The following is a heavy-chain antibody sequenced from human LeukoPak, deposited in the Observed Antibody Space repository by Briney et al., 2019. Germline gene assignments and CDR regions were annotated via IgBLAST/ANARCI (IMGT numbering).Heavy chain of an antibody. D-gene: IGHD5-24*01. CDR2: IIPIFGTA. J-gene: IGHJ4*02. V-gene: IGHV1-69*06. CDR1: GGTFSSYA. CDR3: ASSRDGYNPVHFDY. Sequence: SVKVSCKASGGTFSSYAISWVRQAPGQGLEWMGRIIPIFGTANYAQKFQGRVTITADKSTSTAYMELSSLRSEDTAVYYCASSRDGYNPVHFDYWGQGTLVTVSS.